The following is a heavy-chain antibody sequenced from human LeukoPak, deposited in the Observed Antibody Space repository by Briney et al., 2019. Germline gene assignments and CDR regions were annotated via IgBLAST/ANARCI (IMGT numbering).Heavy chain of an antibody. CDR2: INHSGST. D-gene: IGHD5-12*01. CDR1: GGSFSGYY. V-gene: IGHV4-34*01. CDR3: ATRDSGYDAWYFDL. Sequence: SETLSLTCAVYGGSFSGYYWSWIRQPPGKGLEWIGEINHSGSTNYKPSLKSRVTISVDTSKNQFSLKLSSVTAADTAVYYCATRDSGYDAWYFDLWGRGTLVTVSS. J-gene: IGHJ2*01.